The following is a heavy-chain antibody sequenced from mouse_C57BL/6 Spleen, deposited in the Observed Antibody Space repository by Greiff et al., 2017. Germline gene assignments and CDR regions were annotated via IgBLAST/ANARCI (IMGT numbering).Heavy chain of an antibody. J-gene: IGHJ2*01. V-gene: IGHV5-4*01. CDR3: AREKRIAPYYFDY. D-gene: IGHD6-1*01. Sequence: EVMLVESGGGLVKPGGSLKLSCAASGFTFSSYAMSWVRQTPEKRLVWVATISDGGSYIYYPDNVKGRFTISRNNAKNNLYLQMSHLKSEDTAMYYCAREKRIAPYYFDYWGQGTTLTVSS. CDR1: GFTFSSYA. CDR2: ISDGGSYI.